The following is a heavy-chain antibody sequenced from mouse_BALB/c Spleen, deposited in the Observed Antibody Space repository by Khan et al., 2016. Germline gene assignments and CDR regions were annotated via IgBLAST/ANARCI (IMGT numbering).Heavy chain of an antibody. CDR2: IYPGNGDT. V-gene: IGHV1-12*01. J-gene: IGHJ2*01. CDR1: GYTFTSYN. CDR3: AREGYYYGSRVYFDY. D-gene: IGHD1-1*01. Sequence: QVQLQQPGAELVKPGASVKMSCKASGYTFTSYNMHWVKQTPGQGLEWIGAIYPGNGDTSYNQKFKGKATSTANKSSSTAYMQLSSLTSEDSAVYCCAREGYYYGSRVYFDYWGQGTTLTVSS.